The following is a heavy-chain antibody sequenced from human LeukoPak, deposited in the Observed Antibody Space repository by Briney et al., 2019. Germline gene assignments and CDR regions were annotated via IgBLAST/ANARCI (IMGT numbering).Heavy chain of an antibody. Sequence: GGSLRLSCAASGFTFSTYSMNWVRQAPGRGLEWVSYISSSSSTIYYADSVKGRFTISRDNAKNSLYLQMNSLRAEDTAIYYCVGQNYFVYWGRGTLVTVSS. CDR2: ISSSSSTI. CDR1: GFTFSTYS. J-gene: IGHJ4*02. CDR3: VGQNYFVY. V-gene: IGHV3-48*01.